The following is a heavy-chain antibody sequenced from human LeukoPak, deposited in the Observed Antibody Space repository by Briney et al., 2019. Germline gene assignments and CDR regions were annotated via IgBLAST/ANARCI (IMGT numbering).Heavy chain of an antibody. D-gene: IGHD3-3*01. J-gene: IGHJ4*02. CDR2: INPNNGAT. CDR3: ARGSETYYDFWSGSSFDY. V-gene: IGHV1-2*02. CDR1: GYSFTGYY. Sequence: ASVKVSCKASGYSFTGYYIHWVRQAPGQGLDWMGWINPNNGATKYAQKFQGSVTMTRDTSISRAYMELTRLRSDDTAVYYCARGSETYYDFWSGSSFDYWGQGTLVTVSS.